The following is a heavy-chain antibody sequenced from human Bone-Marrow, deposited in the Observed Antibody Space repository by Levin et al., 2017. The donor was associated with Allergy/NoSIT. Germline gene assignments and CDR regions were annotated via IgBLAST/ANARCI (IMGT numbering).Heavy chain of an antibody. CDR2: IIPSLGIA. J-gene: IGHJ4*02. Sequence: PVASVKVSCKASGGTFSSYHINWVRQAPGQGLEWMGRIIPSLGIANYAQKFQGRVTITADKSTSTAFMELSSLRSEDTAVYYCAREVSTVTIDRLDYWGQGTLVTVSS. CDR1: GGTFSSYH. CDR3: AREVSTVTIDRLDY. V-gene: IGHV1-69*04. D-gene: IGHD4-11*01.